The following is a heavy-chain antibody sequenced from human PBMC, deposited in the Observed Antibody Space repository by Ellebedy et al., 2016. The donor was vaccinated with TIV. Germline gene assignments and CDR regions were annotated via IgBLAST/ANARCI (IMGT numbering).Heavy chain of an antibody. V-gene: IGHV3-74*01. CDR2: VSTDGSSA. Sequence: GGSLRLSCAASGFAFSNYWMHWVRQAPGKGLVWVSRVSTDGSSANYADSVKGRFTVSRDNAKNTLYLQMSSLSVEDTALYYCTSAGILPTSYPGMDVWGQGTTVTVSS. CDR3: TSAGILPTSYPGMDV. CDR1: GFAFSNYW. J-gene: IGHJ6*02.